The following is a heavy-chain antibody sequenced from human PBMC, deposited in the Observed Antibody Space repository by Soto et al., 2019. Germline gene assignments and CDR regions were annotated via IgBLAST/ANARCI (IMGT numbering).Heavy chain of an antibody. Sequence: QVQLVESGGGVVQPGTSLRLSCAASGFIFSSYGMHWVRQAPGKGLEWVSVIRSDGTNENYVDSVKGRFTISRDNSKNKLYLQRNSLRAEDTAVYFCARGMWRQLEPDYWGQGTLVTVSS. CDR1: GFIFSSYG. V-gene: IGHV3-33*01. CDR3: ARGMWRQLEPDY. CDR2: IRSDGTNE. D-gene: IGHD1-1*01. J-gene: IGHJ4*02.